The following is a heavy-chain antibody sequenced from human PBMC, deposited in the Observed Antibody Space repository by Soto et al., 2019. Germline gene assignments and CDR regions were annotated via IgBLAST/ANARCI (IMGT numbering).Heavy chain of an antibody. CDR2: IYYSGST. CDR1: GGSISSGGYY. CDR3: AISIAVADPPYYFDY. V-gene: IGHV4-31*03. J-gene: IGHJ4*02. D-gene: IGHD6-19*01. Sequence: QVQLQESGPGLVKPSQTLSLTCTVSGGSISSGGYYWSWLRQHPGKGLEWIGYIYYSGSTYYNPSLKSRVTISVDTSKKQYALKLSSVTDADTAVYYCAISIAVADPPYYFDYWGQGTLVTVSS.